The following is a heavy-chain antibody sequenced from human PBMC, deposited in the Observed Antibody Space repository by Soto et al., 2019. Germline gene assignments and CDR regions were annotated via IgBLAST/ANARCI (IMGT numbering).Heavy chain of an antibody. D-gene: IGHD6-13*01. CDR2: IYYSGST. V-gene: IGHV4-59*01. CDR3: ARAIAAAGSWFDP. J-gene: IGHJ5*02. Sequence: SETLSLTCTVSGGSISSYYWSWIRQPPGKGLEWIGYIYYSGSTNYNPSLKSRVTISVDTSKNQFSLKLSSVTAADTAVYYCARAIAAAGSWFDPWGQGTLVTV. CDR1: GGSISSYY.